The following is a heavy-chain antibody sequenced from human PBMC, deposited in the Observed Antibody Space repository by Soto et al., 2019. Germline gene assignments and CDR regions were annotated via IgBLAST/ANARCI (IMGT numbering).Heavy chain of an antibody. CDR3: AKGTYYYDSSGIPYYYYGMDV. CDR2: ISGSGGST. D-gene: IGHD3-22*01. V-gene: IGHV3-23*01. CDR1: GFTFSSYA. Sequence: EVPLLESGGGLVQPGGSLRLSCAASGFTFSSYAMSWVRQAPGKGLEWVSAISGSGGSTYYADSVKSRFTISRDNSKNTVYLQMNSLRAEDTAVYYCAKGTYYYDSSGIPYYYYGMDVWGQGTTVTVSS. J-gene: IGHJ6*02.